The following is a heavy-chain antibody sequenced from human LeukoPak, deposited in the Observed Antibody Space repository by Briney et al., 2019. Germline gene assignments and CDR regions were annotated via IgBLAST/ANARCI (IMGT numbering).Heavy chain of an antibody. D-gene: IGHD3-16*01. CDR1: GFTFSTYW. Sequence: PGGSLRLSCAASGFTFSTYWMCWVRQAPGKGLEWVANIKEDGSETNYVESVKGRFFISRDNAKNSQRLQMNSLRVEDSAVFYCARCEGFYDYFSGNPTYYFYMDVWGKGTTVTVSS. V-gene: IGHV3-7*01. J-gene: IGHJ6*03. CDR2: IKEDGSET. CDR3: ARCEGFYDYFSGNPTYYFYMDV.